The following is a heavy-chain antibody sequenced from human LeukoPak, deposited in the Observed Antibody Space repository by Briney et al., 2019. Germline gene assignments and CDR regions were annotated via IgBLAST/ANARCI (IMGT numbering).Heavy chain of an antibody. CDR2: IYSGGST. CDR3: ARAMITFGGVIVPGGY. D-gene: IGHD3-16*02. CDR1: GFTVSSNY. Sequence: SGGSLRLSCAASGFTVSSNYMSWVRQAPGKGLEWVSVIYSGGSTYYADSVKGRFTISRDNSKNTLYLQMNSLRAEDTAVYYCARAMITFGGVIVPGGYWGQGTLVTVSS. J-gene: IGHJ4*02. V-gene: IGHV3-53*01.